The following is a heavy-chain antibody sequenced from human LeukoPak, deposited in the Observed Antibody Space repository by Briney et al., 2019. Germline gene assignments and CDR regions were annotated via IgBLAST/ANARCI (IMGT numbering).Heavy chain of an antibody. CDR2: IYYSGST. CDR1: GASISSSSYY. CDR3: ARDRLLWFGELDS. V-gene: IGHV4-39*07. D-gene: IGHD3-10*01. Sequence: SETLSLTCTVSGASISSSSYYWGWIRQPPGKGLEWIGSIYYSGSTYYHPSLKSRVTISVDTSKNQISLKLNSVTAADTAVYYCARDRLLWFGELDSWGQGTLVIVSS. J-gene: IGHJ5*01.